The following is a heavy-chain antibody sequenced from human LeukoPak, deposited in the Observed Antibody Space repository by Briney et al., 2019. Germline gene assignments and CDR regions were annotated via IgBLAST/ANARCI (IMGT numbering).Heavy chain of an antibody. CDR2: IYYSGST. CDR3: ARHRPYYYDSSGYYSPYYYYGMDV. J-gene: IGHJ6*02. CDR1: GDSINSYY. D-gene: IGHD3-22*01. V-gene: IGHV4-59*08. Sequence: PSETLSLTCTVSGDSINSYYWNWIRQPPGKGLEWIGYIYYSGSTNYNPSLKSRVTISVDTSKNQFSLKLSSVTAADTAVYYCARHRPYYYDSSGYYSPYYYYGMDVWGQGTTVTVSS.